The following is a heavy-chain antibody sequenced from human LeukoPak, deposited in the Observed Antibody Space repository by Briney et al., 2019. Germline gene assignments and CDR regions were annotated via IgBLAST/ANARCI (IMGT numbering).Heavy chain of an antibody. CDR1: GFTVSSNY. D-gene: IGHD6-13*01. V-gene: IGHV3-53*01. CDR2: IYSGGST. CDR3: ARGIGSWPNDAFDI. J-gene: IGHJ3*02. Sequence: GGSLRLSCAASGFTVSSNYMSWVRQAPGKGLEWVSVIYSGGSTYYADSVKGRFTISRDNSKNTLYLQMNSLRAEDTAVYYCARGIGSWPNDAFDIWGQGTMVTVSS.